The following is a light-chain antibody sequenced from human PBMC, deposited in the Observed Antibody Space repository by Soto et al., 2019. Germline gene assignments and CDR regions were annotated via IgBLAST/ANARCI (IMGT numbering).Light chain of an antibody. Sequence: EIVLTHSPGTLSLSPWGRATLSCRASQSVSSNLAWYQHSPGQAPRLLMSGASTRATGIPARFSGSGTGTEFTLTISSLQSEDFAVYYCQQYHIWPPWTSGQGTKVDIK. V-gene: IGKV3-15*01. J-gene: IGKJ1*01. CDR1: QSVSSN. CDR3: QQYHIWPPWT. CDR2: GAS.